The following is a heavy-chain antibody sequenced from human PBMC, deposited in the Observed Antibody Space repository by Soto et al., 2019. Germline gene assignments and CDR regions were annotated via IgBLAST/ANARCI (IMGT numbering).Heavy chain of an antibody. V-gene: IGHV3-53*01. D-gene: IGHD3-3*01. CDR3: ARGEYDFWSGYWSYYGMDV. CDR1: GFTVSSNY. J-gene: IGHJ6*02. Sequence: GGSLRLSCAASGFTVSSNYMSWVRQAPGKGLEWVSVIYSGGSTSYADSVKGRFTISRDNAKNTLYLQMNSLRAEDTAVYYCARGEYDFWSGYWSYYGMDVWGQGTTVTVSS. CDR2: IYSGGST.